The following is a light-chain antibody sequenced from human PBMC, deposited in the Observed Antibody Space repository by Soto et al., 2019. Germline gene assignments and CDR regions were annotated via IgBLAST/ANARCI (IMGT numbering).Light chain of an antibody. V-gene: IGKV3-15*01. Sequence: EIVMTQSPATLSVSPGERATLSCRASQSVSSNLALYQQKPGQAPRLLIYGASTRATGIPARFSGSGSGTEFTLTISSLQSEDFAVYYCQQYDNWAPWTFGQGAKVEIK. CDR2: GAS. CDR3: QQYDNWAPWT. J-gene: IGKJ1*01. CDR1: QSVSSN.